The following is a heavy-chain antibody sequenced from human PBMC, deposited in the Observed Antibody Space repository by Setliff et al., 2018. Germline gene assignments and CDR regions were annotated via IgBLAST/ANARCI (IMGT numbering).Heavy chain of an antibody. CDR3: TKGTLASCNGPSCYPLDY. CDR2: ISASGGTT. CDR1: GFTLNNYA. V-gene: IGHV3-23*01. D-gene: IGHD2-15*01. Sequence: GGSLRLSCAASGFTLNNYAMSWVRQAPGKGLEWVSIISASGGTTYYADSVKGRFTISSDNSKNILYLQMNSLRADDTAEYYCTKGTLASCNGPSCYPLDYWGQGTLVTVSS. J-gene: IGHJ4*02.